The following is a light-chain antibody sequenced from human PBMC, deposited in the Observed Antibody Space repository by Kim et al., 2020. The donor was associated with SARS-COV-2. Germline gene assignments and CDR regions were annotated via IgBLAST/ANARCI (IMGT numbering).Light chain of an antibody. CDR2: DAS. CDR3: QQRADWPIT. CDR1: LYITNY. V-gene: IGKV3-11*01. J-gene: IGKJ5*01. Sequence: VSPGEVATLACRASLYITNYLAWYQQKPGQAPRLLIYDASNRATGIPARFSGTGSGTDFTLTISSLEPEDSAVYYCQQRADWPITFGQGTRLEIK.